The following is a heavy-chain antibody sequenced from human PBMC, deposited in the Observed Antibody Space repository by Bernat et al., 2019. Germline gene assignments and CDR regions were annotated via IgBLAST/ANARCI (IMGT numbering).Heavy chain of an antibody. D-gene: IGHD5-12*01. CDR3: ARSTRSIVATITPFDH. V-gene: IGHV1-69*02. J-gene: IGHJ4*02. CDR2: IIPILGIA. Sequence: KTSGDTFSSYTISWVRQAPGQGLERMGRIIPILGIANYAQKFQGRVTITADKSTGTAYMELSSLRSEETAVYYCARSTRSIVATITPFDHWGQGTL. CDR1: GDTFSSYT.